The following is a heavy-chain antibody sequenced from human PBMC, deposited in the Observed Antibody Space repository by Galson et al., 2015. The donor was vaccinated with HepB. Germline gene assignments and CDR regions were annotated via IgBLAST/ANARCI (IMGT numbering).Heavy chain of an antibody. V-gene: IGHV3-15*01. J-gene: IGHJ4*02. D-gene: IGHD6-19*01. CDR3: LYEQWLGPEDYFDY. Sequence: SLRLSCAASGFTFSNAWMSWVRQAPGKGLEWVGRITSKTDGGTTDYAAPVKGRFTISRDDSKNTLYLQMNSLKTEDTAVYYCLYEQWLGPEDYFDYRGQGTLVTVSS. CDR1: GFTFSNAW. CDR2: ITSKTDGGTT.